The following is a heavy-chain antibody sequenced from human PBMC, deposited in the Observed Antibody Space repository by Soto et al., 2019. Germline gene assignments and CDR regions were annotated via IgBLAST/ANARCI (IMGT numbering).Heavy chain of an antibody. D-gene: IGHD3-16*01. Sequence: GGSLRLSCAASGFTFSSSSMNWVRQAPGGGLEWVSSISGTSDYISYADSVKGRFTISRDNAMNSLYLQMNSLRPEDTALYYCTKARLWGGDGYNSYYYNAMDVWGQGTTVTVSS. CDR1: GFTFSSSS. J-gene: IGHJ6*02. CDR3: TKARLWGGDGYNSYYYNAMDV. CDR2: ISGTSDYI. V-gene: IGHV3-21*04.